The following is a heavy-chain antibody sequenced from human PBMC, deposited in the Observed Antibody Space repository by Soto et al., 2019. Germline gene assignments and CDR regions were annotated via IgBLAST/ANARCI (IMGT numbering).Heavy chain of an antibody. CDR3: ARGRDILTGYLNFDY. J-gene: IGHJ4*02. CDR1: GYTFTSYA. V-gene: IGHV1-3*01. Sequence: ASVKVSCKASGYTFTSYAMHWVRQAPGQRLEWMGWINAGNGNTKYSQKFQGRVTITRDTSASTAYMELSSLRSEDTAVYYCARGRDILTGYLNFDYWGQGTLVTVSS. D-gene: IGHD3-9*01. CDR2: INAGNGNT.